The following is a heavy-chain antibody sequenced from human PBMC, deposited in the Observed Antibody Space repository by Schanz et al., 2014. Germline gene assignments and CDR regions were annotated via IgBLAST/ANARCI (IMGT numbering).Heavy chain of an antibody. Sequence: EVQLVESGGGLVQPGGSLKLSCAASGLIFSNYVMSWVRQAPGKGLEWVSAISGRDGSTYYADSVRGRFTISRDNSKNTLYLQMNSLRPEDTAVYYCAKYRGYYRVSGSYRELEYWGQGTLVTVSS. V-gene: IGHV3-23*04. D-gene: IGHD3-10*01. CDR1: GLIFSNYV. CDR3: AKYRGYYRVSGSYRELEY. CDR2: ISGRDGST. J-gene: IGHJ4*02.